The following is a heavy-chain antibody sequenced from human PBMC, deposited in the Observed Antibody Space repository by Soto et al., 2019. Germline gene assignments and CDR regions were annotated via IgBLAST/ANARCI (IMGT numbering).Heavy chain of an antibody. CDR1: GYTFTSYA. Sequence: QVQLVQSGAEVKKPGASVKVSCKASGYTFTSYAMHWVRQAPGQRLEWMGWINAGNGNTKYSQKFQGRVTITRDTSASTAYMELSSLRSEDTAVYYWARDHEVVAAQTLGWFDPWGQGTLVTVSS. D-gene: IGHD2-15*01. V-gene: IGHV1-3*01. CDR3: ARDHEVVAAQTLGWFDP. CDR2: INAGNGNT. J-gene: IGHJ5*02.